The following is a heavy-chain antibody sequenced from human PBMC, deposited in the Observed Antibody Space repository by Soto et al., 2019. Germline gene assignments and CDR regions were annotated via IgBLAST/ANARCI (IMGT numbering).Heavy chain of an antibody. CDR3: SRRAPEGFDP. Sequence: SETLSLTCAVSGDSFGSSAYYWGWIRQAPGKGLEWIGSINYSGTTYYNPSLKSRVTISVDTSKNHFSLKLSSVTAADTALYYCSRRAPEGFDPWGQGTLVTVSS. V-gene: IGHV4-39*02. J-gene: IGHJ5*02. CDR1: GDSFGSSAYY. CDR2: INYSGTT.